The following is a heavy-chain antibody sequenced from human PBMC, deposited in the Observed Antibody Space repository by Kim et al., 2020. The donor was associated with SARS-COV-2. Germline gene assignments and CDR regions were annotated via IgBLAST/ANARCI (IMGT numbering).Heavy chain of an antibody. Sequence: SETLSLTCAVSGGSISSSNWWSWVRQPPGKGLEWIGEIYHSGSTNYNPSLRSRVTISVDKSKNQFSLKLSSVTAADTAVYYCARGLGILTGYDYYNMDVWGQGTTVTVSS. D-gene: IGHD3-9*01. CDR1: GGSISSSNW. CDR2: IYHSGST. CDR3: ARGLGILTGYDYYNMDV. V-gene: IGHV4-4*02. J-gene: IGHJ6*02.